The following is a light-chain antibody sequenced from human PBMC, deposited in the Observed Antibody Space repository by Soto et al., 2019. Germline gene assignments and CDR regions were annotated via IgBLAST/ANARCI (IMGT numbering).Light chain of an antibody. CDR2: AAS. Sequence: DIRMTQSPPSLSASVGDKITITCRASQGINNYLAWYQQKPGEVPKLLIYAASTLQSGVSSRFSGSGSGTVFTLTIYSLQPEDVGSYYCQKYNSVPRTCSQGTKVEIK. CDR1: QGINNY. J-gene: IGKJ1*01. CDR3: QKYNSVPRT. V-gene: IGKV1-27*01.